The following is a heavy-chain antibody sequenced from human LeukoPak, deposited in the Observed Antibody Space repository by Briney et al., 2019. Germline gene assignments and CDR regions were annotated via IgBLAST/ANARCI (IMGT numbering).Heavy chain of an antibody. V-gene: IGHV4-59*01. CDR2: IYYSGSN. Sequence: SVTLSRTGTGSGVSSSSYHWSWLRQPPGKGRVWSGYIYYSGSNNYHTSLNRRVTITVDTSNNHYFLKLSSGTAAATVCYYLARGGYYGLGKDFRFDPWGQGNLVTVSS. CDR1: GVSSSSYH. CDR3: ARGGYYGLGKDFRFDP. D-gene: IGHD3-10*01. J-gene: IGHJ5*02.